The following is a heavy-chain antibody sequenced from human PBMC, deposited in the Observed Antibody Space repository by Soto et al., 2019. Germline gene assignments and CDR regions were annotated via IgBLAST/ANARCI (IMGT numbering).Heavy chain of an antibody. CDR3: ARDTKEYYYDSSGYYLGYYYYGMDV. CDR2: IYYSGST. J-gene: IGHJ6*02. D-gene: IGHD3-22*01. Sequence: SETLSLTCPVSGGSVSGGNYYWSWIRQPTGKGLEWNGYIYYSGSTNYNPSLMSRVALSVDTSKNQFSLNLSSVTAADTAVYYCARDTKEYYYDSSGYYLGYYYYGMDVWGQGTTVTVSS. CDR1: GGSVSGGNYY. V-gene: IGHV4-61*01.